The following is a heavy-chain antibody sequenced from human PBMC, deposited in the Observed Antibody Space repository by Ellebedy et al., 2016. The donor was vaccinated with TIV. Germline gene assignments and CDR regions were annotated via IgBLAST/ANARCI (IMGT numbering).Heavy chain of an antibody. CDR2: IIPIFAIR. D-gene: IGHD1-1*01. Sequence: AASVKVSCKASGDIFSRIAFDWVRQAPGQGLEWMGRIIPIFAIRNYAQTFQGRITITADPSTSTAYMELSSLRSEDTARYLCARPAMERQNPAHDYWGQGTLVTVSS. J-gene: IGHJ4*02. V-gene: IGHV1-69*04. CDR1: GDIFSRIA. CDR3: ARPAMERQNPAHDY.